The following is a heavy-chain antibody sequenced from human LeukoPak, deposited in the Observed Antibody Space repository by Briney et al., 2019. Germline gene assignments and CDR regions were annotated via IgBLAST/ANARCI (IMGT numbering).Heavy chain of an antibody. CDR1: GFTFSSYA. Sequence: GGSLRLSCAASGFTFSSYAMSWVRQAPGKGLEWVSAISGSGGSTYYADSVKGRFTISRDNAKNTLYLQMNSLRAEDTAVYYCARMRGSSGWGYYYYYMDVWGKGTTVTISS. CDR3: ARMRGSSGWGYYYYYMDV. D-gene: IGHD6-19*01. CDR2: ISGSGGST. V-gene: IGHV3-23*01. J-gene: IGHJ6*03.